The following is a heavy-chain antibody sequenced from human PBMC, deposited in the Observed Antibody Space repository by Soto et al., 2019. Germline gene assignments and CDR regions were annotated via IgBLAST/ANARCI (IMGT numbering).Heavy chain of an antibody. CDR2: IYYSGST. J-gene: IGHJ6*02. CDR3: ARDHYDRTYRGMDV. V-gene: IGHV4-31*03. CDR1: GGSISSGGYY. Sequence: SETLSLTCTVSGGSISSGGYYWSWIRQHPGKGLEWIGYIYYSGSTYYNPSLKSRVTISVDTSKNQFSLKLSSVTAADTAVYYCARDHYDRTYRGMDVWGQGTTVTV. D-gene: IGHD3-16*01.